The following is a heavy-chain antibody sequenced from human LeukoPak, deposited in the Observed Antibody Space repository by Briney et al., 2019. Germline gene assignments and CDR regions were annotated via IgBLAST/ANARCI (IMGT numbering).Heavy chain of an antibody. CDR3: ATDLGWNDFPPDY. CDR2: ITNSGTST. Sequence: GGSLRLSCAASGFIFSNYHMNWVRQAPGKGLECISYITNSGTSTSYADSVKGRFTISRDNAKNSLYLQMSSLRVEDTAVYHCATDLGWNDFPPDYWGQGILVAVSS. CDR1: GFIFSNYH. J-gene: IGHJ4*01. D-gene: IGHD1-1*01. V-gene: IGHV3-48*04.